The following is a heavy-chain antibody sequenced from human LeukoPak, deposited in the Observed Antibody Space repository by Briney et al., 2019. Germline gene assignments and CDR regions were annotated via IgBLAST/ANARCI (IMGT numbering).Heavy chain of an antibody. CDR2: VRPDGSEK. V-gene: IGHV3-7*01. D-gene: IGHD6-19*01. CDR1: GFTFSTYW. Sequence: QSGGSLRLSCAASGFTFSTYWMSWVRQAPGKGLEWVANVRPDGSEKNYLDSVKGRFTISRDDAKNSVYLQMNSLRAEETAVYYCARGGKWLDGNWGRGTLVTVSS. CDR3: ARGGKWLDGN. J-gene: IGHJ4*02.